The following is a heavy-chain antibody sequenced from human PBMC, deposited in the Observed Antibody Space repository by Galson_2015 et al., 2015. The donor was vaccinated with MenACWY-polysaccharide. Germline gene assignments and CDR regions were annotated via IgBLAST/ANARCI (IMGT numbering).Heavy chain of an antibody. V-gene: IGHV4-34*01. CDR3: ARGVGQ. Sequence: GKGLEWIGEINQSGSTNYNPSLKSRVTISLDTSTSQFSLKLSSVTAADTAVYYCARGVGQWGQGTLVTVSS. J-gene: IGHJ4*02. CDR2: INQSGST.